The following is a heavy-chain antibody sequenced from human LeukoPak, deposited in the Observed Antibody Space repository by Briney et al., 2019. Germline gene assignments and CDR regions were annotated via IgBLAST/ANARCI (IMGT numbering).Heavy chain of an antibody. CDR1: GFTFSSYE. CDR2: ISSSGSTI. D-gene: IGHD3-22*01. J-gene: IGHJ4*02. V-gene: IGHV3-48*03. CDR3: ASRNLDYYDSSDY. Sequence: PGGSLRLSCADSGFTFSSYEMNRVRQAPGKGLEWVSYISSSGSTIYYADSVKGRFTISRDNAKNSLYLQMNSLRAEDTAVYYCASRNLDYYDSSDYWGQGTLVTVSS.